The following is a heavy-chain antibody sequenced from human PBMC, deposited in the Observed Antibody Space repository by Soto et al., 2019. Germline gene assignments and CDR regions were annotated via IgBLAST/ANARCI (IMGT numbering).Heavy chain of an antibody. CDR3: ARDHRNYVGP. CDR2: IYYSGST. CDR1: GGSISSGGYY. V-gene: IGHV4-31*03. J-gene: IGHJ5*02. Sequence: SETLSLTCTVSGGSISSGGYYWSWIRQHPGKGLEWIGYIYYSGSTYYNPSLKSRVTISVDTSKNQFSLKLSSVTAADTAVYYCARDHRNYVGPWGQGTLVTVSS. D-gene: IGHD4-4*01.